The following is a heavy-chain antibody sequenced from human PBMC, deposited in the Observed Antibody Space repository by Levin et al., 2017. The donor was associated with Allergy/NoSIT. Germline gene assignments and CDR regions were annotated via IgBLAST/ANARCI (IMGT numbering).Heavy chain of an antibody. Sequence: SETLSLTCAVYGGSFSGYYWSWIRQPPGKGLEWIGEINHSGSTNYNPSLKSRVTISVDTSKNQFSLKLSSVTAADTAVYYCAREGGVDGSGSQNDAFDSWGQGTMVTVSS. J-gene: IGHJ3*02. V-gene: IGHV4-34*01. CDR3: AREGGVDGSGSQNDAFDS. D-gene: IGHD3-10*01. CDR2: INHSGST. CDR1: GGSFSGYY.